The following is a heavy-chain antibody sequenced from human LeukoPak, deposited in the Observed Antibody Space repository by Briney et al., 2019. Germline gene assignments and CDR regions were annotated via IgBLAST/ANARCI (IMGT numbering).Heavy chain of an antibody. J-gene: IGHJ4*02. Sequence: PGGSLRLSCAASGFTVSSYYMSWVGQAPGKGLAWVSVVYSGGSTYYADSVKGRFTISIDDYKHTLYLQVNSLSAEHTPGYYCVRGGSSGPMDYWGQGNLVTVSS. CDR1: GFTVSSYY. CDR2: VYSGGST. D-gene: IGHD6-19*01. V-gene: IGHV3-66*02. CDR3: VRGGSSGPMDY.